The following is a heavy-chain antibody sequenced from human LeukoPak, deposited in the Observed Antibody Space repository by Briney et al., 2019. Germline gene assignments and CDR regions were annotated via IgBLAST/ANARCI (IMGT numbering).Heavy chain of an antibody. J-gene: IGHJ4*02. CDR2: INHSGST. CDR1: GGSFSGYY. Sequence: SETLSLTCAVYGGSFSGYYWSWIRQPPGKGLEWIGEINHSGSTNYNPSLKSRVTISVDTSKNQFSLKLSSVTAADTAVYYCARGLRRGLRQFIDYWGQGTLVTVSS. D-gene: IGHD4-17*01. CDR3: ARGLRRGLRQFIDY. V-gene: IGHV4-34*01.